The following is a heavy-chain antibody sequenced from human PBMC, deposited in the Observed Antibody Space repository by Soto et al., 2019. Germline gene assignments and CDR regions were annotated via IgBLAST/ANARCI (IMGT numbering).Heavy chain of an antibody. D-gene: IGHD3-22*01. CDR1: GGSISSGDYY. CDR2: IYYSGST. J-gene: IGHJ3*02. V-gene: IGHV4-30-4*01. Sequence: SETLSLTCTVSGGSISSGDYYRSWIRQPPGKGLEWIGYIYYSGSTYYNPSLKSRVTISVDTSKNQFSLKLSSVTAADTAVYYCARVPPAYYYDSSGLYDAFDIWGQGTMVTVSS. CDR3: ARVPPAYYYDSSGLYDAFDI.